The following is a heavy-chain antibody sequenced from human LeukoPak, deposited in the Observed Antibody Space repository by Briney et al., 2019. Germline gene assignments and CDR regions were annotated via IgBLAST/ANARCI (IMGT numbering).Heavy chain of an antibody. CDR2: IYYSGST. J-gene: IGHJ4*02. CDR1: GDSISNYY. Sequence: SETLSLTCTVSGDSISNYYWSWIRQPPGKGLEWIAYIYYSGSTNYNPSLKSRVTISVDTSNNQFSLRLSSVTAADTAVYYCARGSRYYYGSGSYQYYFDYWGQGTLVTVSS. CDR3: ARGSRYYYGSGSYQYYFDY. D-gene: IGHD3-10*01. V-gene: IGHV4-59*01.